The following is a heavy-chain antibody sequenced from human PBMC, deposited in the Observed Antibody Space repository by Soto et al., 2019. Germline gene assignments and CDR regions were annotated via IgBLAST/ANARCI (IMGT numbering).Heavy chain of an antibody. CDR3: ARAYEGDYFDY. V-gene: IGHV3-30-3*01. CDR1: GFTFSSYA. CDR2: ISYDGSNK. J-gene: IGHJ4*02. Sequence: QVQLAESGGGVVQPGRSLRLSCAASGFTFSSYAMHWVRQAPGKGLEWVAVISYDGSNKYYADSVKGRFTISRDNSKNTLYLQMNSLRAEDTAVYSCARAYEGDYFDYWGQGTLVTVSS. D-gene: IGHD3-16*01.